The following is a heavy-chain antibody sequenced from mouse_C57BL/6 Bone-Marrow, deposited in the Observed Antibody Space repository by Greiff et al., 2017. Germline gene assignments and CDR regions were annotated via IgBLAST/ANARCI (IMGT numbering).Heavy chain of an antibody. V-gene: IGHV1-64*01. D-gene: IGHD2-2*01. Sequence: VQLQQPGAELVKPGASVTLSCKASGYTFTSYWMHWVKQRPGQGLEWIGMIHPNSGSTNYNEKFKSKATLTVDKSSSTAYMQLSSLTSEDSAVYYCARKRDVLWLRRGLDYWGQGTTLTVSS. J-gene: IGHJ2*01. CDR1: GYTFTSYW. CDR3: ARKRDVLWLRRGLDY. CDR2: IHPNSGST.